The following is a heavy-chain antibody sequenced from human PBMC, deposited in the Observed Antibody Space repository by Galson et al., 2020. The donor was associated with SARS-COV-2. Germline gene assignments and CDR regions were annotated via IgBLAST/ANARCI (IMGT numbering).Heavy chain of an antibody. J-gene: IGHJ3*02. CDR3: AAPYCSGGSCFDAFDI. CDR1: GFTFTSSA. V-gene: IGHV1-58*01. CDR2: IVVGSGNT. D-gene: IGHD2-15*01. Sequence: SVNVSCKASGFTFTSSAVQWLRQARGQRLEWIGWIVVGSGNTNYAQKFQERVTITRDMSTSTAYMGLSSLRSEDTAVYYCAAPYCSGGSCFDAFDIWGQGTMVTVSS.